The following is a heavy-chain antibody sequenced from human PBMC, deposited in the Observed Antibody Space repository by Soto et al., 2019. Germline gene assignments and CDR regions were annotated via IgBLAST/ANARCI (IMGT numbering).Heavy chain of an antibody. V-gene: IGHV4-31*03. CDR2: IYYSGST. D-gene: IGHD1-26*01. CDR1: GGSINSGGYY. CDR3: ARAARSYEDPDHFDY. J-gene: IGHJ4*02. Sequence: SETLSLTCTVSGGSINSGGYYWNWIRQHPGKGLEWIGYIYYSGSTSYNPSLKSRVTISVDTSKNQFSLKLSSVTAADTAVYYCARAARSYEDPDHFDYWGQGTLVTVSS.